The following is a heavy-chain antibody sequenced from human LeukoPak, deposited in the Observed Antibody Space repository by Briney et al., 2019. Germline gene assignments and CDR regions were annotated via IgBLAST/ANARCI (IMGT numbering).Heavy chain of an antibody. CDR1: GFTFSSYA. Sequence: AGGSLRLSCAASGFTFSSYAMSWVRQAPGKGLEWVSAISGSGGSTYYADSVKGRFTISRDNSKNTLYLQMNSLRAEDTAVCYCAKLSPRYCSSTSCLDAFDIWGQGTMVTVSS. J-gene: IGHJ3*02. CDR3: AKLSPRYCSSTSCLDAFDI. V-gene: IGHV3-23*01. D-gene: IGHD2-2*01. CDR2: ISGSGGST.